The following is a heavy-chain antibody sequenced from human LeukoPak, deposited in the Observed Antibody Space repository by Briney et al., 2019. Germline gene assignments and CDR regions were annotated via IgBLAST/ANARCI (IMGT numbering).Heavy chain of an antibody. CDR3: ARDGPMTYGSGKRGKIDY. CDR2: INPSGGST. V-gene: IGHV1-46*01. J-gene: IGHJ4*02. CDR1: GYTFTSYY. Sequence: ASVKVSCKASGYTFTSYYMHWVRQAPGQGLEWMGIINPSGGSTSYAQKFQGRVTMTRDTFTSTVYMELSSLRSEDTAVYYCARDGPMTYGSGKRGKIDYWGQGTLVTVSS. D-gene: IGHD3-10*01.